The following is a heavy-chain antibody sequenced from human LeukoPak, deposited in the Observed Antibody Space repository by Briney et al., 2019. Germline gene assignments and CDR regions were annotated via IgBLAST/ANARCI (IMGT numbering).Heavy chain of an antibody. CDR3: ARRTDSGSWYFDL. Sequence: PSETLSLTCTVSGGSISNYYWSWIRQPQGVGLEWIGNIYYSGSTNYNPSLKSRVTISVETSKNQFSLKLSSVTAADTAVYYCARRTDSGSWYFDLWGRGTLVTVSS. CDR2: IYYSGST. V-gene: IGHV4-59*01. CDR1: GGSISNYY. J-gene: IGHJ2*01. D-gene: IGHD6-6*01.